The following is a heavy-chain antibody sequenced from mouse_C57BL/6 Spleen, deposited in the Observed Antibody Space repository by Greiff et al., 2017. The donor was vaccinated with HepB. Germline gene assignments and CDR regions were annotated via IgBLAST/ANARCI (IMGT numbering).Heavy chain of an antibody. Sequence: EVQLQQSGAELVKPGASVKLSCTASGFNIKDYYMHWVKQRTEQGLEWIGRIDPEDGETKYDPKFQGKATITADTSSNTAYLQLSSLTSEDTAVYYCARSYGSSYAMDYWGQGTSVTVSS. V-gene: IGHV14-2*01. D-gene: IGHD1-1*01. CDR1: GFNIKDYY. J-gene: IGHJ4*01. CDR3: ARSYGSSYAMDY. CDR2: IDPEDGET.